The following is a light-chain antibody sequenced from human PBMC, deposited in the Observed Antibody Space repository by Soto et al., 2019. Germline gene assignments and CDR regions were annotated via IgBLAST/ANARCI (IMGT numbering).Light chain of an antibody. CDR3: MQATQSSWT. V-gene: IGKV2-24*01. CDR1: QSLVHNDGNTY. J-gene: IGKJ1*01. CDR2: KVS. Sequence: VMTPTPLSSPVTIEQAASIFCSSSQSLVHNDGNTYLSWFQQRPGQPPRLLIYKVSDRFSGVPDRFSGSGAGTDFTLTISRVEAEDVGVYYCMQATQSSWTFGQGTKV.